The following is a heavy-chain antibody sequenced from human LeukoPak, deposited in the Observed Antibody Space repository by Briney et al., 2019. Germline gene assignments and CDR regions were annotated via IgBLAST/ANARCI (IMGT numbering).Heavy chain of an antibody. Sequence: SETLSLTCTVSSGSVSSGSYYWSWIRQPAGKGLEWIGRIYTSGNTNYNPSLKSRVTMSVDTSKNQFSLKLSSVTAADTAVYYCARGRGYVNDYWGQGTLVTVSS. J-gene: IGHJ4*02. D-gene: IGHD6-25*01. CDR2: IYTSGNT. CDR1: SGSVSSGSYY. CDR3: ARGRGYVNDY. V-gene: IGHV4-61*02.